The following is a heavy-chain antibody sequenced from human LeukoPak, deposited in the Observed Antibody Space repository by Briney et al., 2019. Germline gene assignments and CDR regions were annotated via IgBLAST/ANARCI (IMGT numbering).Heavy chain of an antibody. CDR1: GFTFSNYA. Sequence: GGSLRLSCAASGFTFSNYAMSWVRQAPGKGLEWVSTISNSGDATYYADSVKGRFTISRDNAKNTLYLQMNSLRAEDTAVYYCLRDLNWSLDQWGQGTLVTVSS. D-gene: IGHD1-20*01. CDR3: LRDLNWSLDQ. J-gene: IGHJ4*02. V-gene: IGHV3-23*01. CDR2: ISNSGDAT.